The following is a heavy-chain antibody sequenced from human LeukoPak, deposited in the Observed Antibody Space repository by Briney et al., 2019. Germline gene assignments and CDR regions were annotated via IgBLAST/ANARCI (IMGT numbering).Heavy chain of an antibody. J-gene: IGHJ6*03. D-gene: IGHD6-13*01. Sequence: QTGGSLRLSCAASRFTFSSYAMSWVRQAPGKGLEWVSAISGSGGSTYYADSVKGRFTISRDNSKNTLYVQMNSLRAEDTAVYYCAKEGYSRGYYSYYYMDVWGKGTTVTVSS. CDR2: ISGSGGST. CDR3: AKEGYSRGYYSYYYMDV. CDR1: RFTFSSYA. V-gene: IGHV3-23*01.